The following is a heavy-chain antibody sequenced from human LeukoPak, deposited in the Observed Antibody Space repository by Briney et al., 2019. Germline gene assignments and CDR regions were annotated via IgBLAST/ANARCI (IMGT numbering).Heavy chain of an antibody. Sequence: SETLSLTCTVSGGSISSYYWSWIRQPPGKGLEWIGEINHSGSTNYNPSLKSRVTISVDTSKNQFSLKLSSVTAADTAVYYCARVQYSSSWYGLGVDYWGQGTLVTVSS. J-gene: IGHJ4*02. CDR1: GGSISSYY. V-gene: IGHV4-34*01. D-gene: IGHD6-13*01. CDR3: ARVQYSSSWYGLGVDY. CDR2: INHSGST.